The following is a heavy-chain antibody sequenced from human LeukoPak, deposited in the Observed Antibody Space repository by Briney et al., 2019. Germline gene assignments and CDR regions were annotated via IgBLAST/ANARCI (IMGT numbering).Heavy chain of an antibody. CDR1: GYTFTSYY. Sequence: ASVKVSCKASGYTFTSYYKHWVRQAPGQGLEWMGWINPNSGGTNFAQKFQGRVTMTRDTSISTAYMELSRLRSDDTAVYYCARQVGGSYYFDYWGQGTLVTVSS. J-gene: IGHJ4*02. CDR2: INPNSGGT. V-gene: IGHV1-2*02. CDR3: ARQVGGSYYFDY. D-gene: IGHD1-26*01.